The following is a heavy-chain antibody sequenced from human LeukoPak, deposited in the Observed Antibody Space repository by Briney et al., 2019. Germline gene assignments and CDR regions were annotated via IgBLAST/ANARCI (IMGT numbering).Heavy chain of an antibody. V-gene: IGHV4-59*11. CDR3: ARASFSSPGDFDY. CDR1: GGSISTHY. CDR2: VYHTGST. Sequence: PSETLSLTCIVSGGSISTHYWSWIRQPPGKGPEWIGYVYHTGSTKYNPSLESRITISVDTSKNQFSLNLNSLTAADTAVYYCARASFSSPGDFDYWGQGTLVAVSS. J-gene: IGHJ4*02. D-gene: IGHD2/OR15-2a*01.